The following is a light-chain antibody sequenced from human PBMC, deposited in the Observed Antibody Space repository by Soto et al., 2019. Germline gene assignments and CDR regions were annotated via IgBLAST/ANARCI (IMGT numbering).Light chain of an antibody. J-gene: IGKJ3*01. CDR1: HSFSSSY. Sequence: EIVLTQSPGTLSLSPGERATLSCRSSHSFSSSYLAWYQHKPGQAPRLLIYGASSRATGIPDRFSGSGSGTDFTLTISRLEPEDFAVYYCHQYGSSPFTFGPGTKVDIK. CDR3: HQYGSSPFT. V-gene: IGKV3-20*01. CDR2: GAS.